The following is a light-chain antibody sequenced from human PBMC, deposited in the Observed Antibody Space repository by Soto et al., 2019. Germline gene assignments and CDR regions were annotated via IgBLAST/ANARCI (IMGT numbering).Light chain of an antibody. CDR3: QQRSNWPLT. CDR1: QSVSSY. J-gene: IGKJ4*02. V-gene: IGKV3-11*01. CDR2: DAS. Sequence: EIVLTQSPATLSLSPGERATLSCRASQSVSSYLAWYQQKPGQAPRLLIYDASNRATSIPARFSGSGSGTDFNLTLRSLEPEDFAVYYCQQRSNWPLTFGGGTEVEIK.